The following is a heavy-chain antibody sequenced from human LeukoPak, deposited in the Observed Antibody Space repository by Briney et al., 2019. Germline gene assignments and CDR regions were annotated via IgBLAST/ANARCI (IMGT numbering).Heavy chain of an antibody. Sequence: ASVTVSCKASGYTFTTYGISWVRQAPGQGLEWMGWISTYNGNSNYAQKLQGRVTMTTDTSASTAYMELRSLRSDDTAVYYCARSYLVVVTAHTFADYWGQGTLVTVSS. D-gene: IGHD2-21*02. CDR1: GYTFTTYG. CDR3: ARSYLVVVTAHTFADY. J-gene: IGHJ4*02. V-gene: IGHV1-18*01. CDR2: ISTYNGNS.